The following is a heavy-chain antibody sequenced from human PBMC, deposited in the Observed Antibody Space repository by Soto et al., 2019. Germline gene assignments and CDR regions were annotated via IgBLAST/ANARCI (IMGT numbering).Heavy chain of an antibody. CDR3: ARDSDEGGYYYYYDMDV. CDR2: ISAYNGNT. J-gene: IGHJ6*03. V-gene: IGHV1-18*01. Sequence: QVQLVQSGAEVKKPGASVKVSCKSSGYTFTSYGISWVRQAPGQGLEWMGWISAYNGNTNYAQKLQGRVTMTTDTSTSTAYMELRSLRSDDTAVYYCARDSDEGGYYYYYDMDVWSKGTTVTVSS. CDR1: GYTFTSYG.